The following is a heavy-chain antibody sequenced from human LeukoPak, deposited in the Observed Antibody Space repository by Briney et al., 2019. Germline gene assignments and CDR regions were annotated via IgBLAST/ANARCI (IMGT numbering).Heavy chain of an antibody. CDR1: GFTFSSYA. V-gene: IGHV3-30*04. CDR2: ISYDGSNK. J-gene: IGHJ4*02. D-gene: IGHD5-12*01. Sequence: PGGSLRLSCAASGFTFSSYAMHWVRQAPGKGLGRVAVISYDGSNKYYADSVKGQFTSSRDKSKNTLYLQMNSLRAEDTAVYYCARDGVRRGYDQAAYWGQGTLVTVSS. CDR3: ARDGVRRGYDQAAY.